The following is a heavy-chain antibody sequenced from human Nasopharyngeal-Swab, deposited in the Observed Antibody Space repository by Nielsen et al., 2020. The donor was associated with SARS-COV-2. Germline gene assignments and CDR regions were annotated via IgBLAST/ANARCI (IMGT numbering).Heavy chain of an antibody. CDR2: ISGSGGST. Sequence: GESLKISCAASGFTFSSYAMSWVRQAPGKGLEWVSAISGSGGSTYYADSVKGRFTISRDNSKNTLYLQMNSLRAEDTAVYYCAKGPGSYGDYVGVLYYDYWGQGTLVTVSS. V-gene: IGHV3-23*01. D-gene: IGHD4-17*01. J-gene: IGHJ4*02. CDR1: GFTFSSYA. CDR3: AKGPGSYGDYVGVLYYDY.